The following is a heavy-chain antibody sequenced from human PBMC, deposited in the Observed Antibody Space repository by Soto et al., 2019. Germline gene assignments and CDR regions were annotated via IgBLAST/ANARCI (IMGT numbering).Heavy chain of an antibody. D-gene: IGHD3-10*01. J-gene: IGHJ5*02. CDR1: GFSLGNIGMG. CDR3: ARCNYDGSGGIFSP. V-gene: IGHV2-26*01. CDR2: IFSNDEK. Sequence: QVTLKESGPVLVKPTETVTLTCTVSGFSLGNIGMGMSWIRQPPGKALEWLADIFSNDEKSYSTSLKSRLTIPRDTSKSQVVLTMTKMDPVDTATYYCARCNYDGSGGIFSPWGQGTLVTVSS.